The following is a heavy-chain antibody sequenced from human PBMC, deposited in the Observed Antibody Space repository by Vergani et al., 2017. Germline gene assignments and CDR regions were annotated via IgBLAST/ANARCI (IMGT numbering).Heavy chain of an antibody. J-gene: IGHJ6*02. V-gene: IGHV1-18*01. D-gene: IGHD3-9*01. CDR1: GYTFTSYG. Sequence: QVQLVQSGAEVKKPGASVKVSCKASGYTFTSYGISWVRQAPGQGLEWMGWNSAHNGNTNYDQKLKGRVTMTTEQSTSTAYMELRSLRSDDTAVYYCAREEKVRYFYGMDVWGQGTTVTVSS. CDR2: NSAHNGNT. CDR3: AREEKVRYFYGMDV.